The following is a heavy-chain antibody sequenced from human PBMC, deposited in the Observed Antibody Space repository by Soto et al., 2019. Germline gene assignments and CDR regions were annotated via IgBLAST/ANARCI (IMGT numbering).Heavy chain of an antibody. CDR1: GFTLSSYT. CDR2: SSDRRTGNT. J-gene: IGHJ4*02. V-gene: IGHV3-23*01. CDR3: TTWLTAHFDY. Sequence: RLSCAASGFTLSSYTLNWVRRAPGKGLEWVATSSDRRTGNTHYSDSVRGRFTLSRDYSRNILFLQMDSLRADDTALYYCTTWLTAHFDYWGRGTQVTVSS. D-gene: IGHD2-21*02.